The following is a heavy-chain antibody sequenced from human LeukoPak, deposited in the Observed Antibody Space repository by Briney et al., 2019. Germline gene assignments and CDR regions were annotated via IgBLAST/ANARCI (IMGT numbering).Heavy chain of an antibody. J-gene: IGHJ4*02. CDR2: ISGDGVST. Sequence: PGGSLSLSCVAYGLPIVDFAMHWVRQAPGKGLEWVSLISGDGVSTFYADSVKGRFSISRDNSKNSLSLEMNSLRTEDTAMYYCARESGKFDYWGQGTLVAVSS. V-gene: IGHV3-43*02. CDR3: ARESGKFDY. CDR1: GLPIVDFA.